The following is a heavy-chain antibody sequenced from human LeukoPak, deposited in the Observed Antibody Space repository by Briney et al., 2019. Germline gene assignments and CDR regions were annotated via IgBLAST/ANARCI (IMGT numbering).Heavy chain of an antibody. V-gene: IGHV4-59*01. Sequence: PSETLSLACTVSGASISGYYWSWVRQPPGKGLECLRHIYSSGSTNYNPSLKSRVTISVDTSKNQFSLTLSSVTAADTAVYYCARNYDSSGYTAFGYWGRETLLTVSS. CDR3: ARNYDSSGYTAFGY. CDR1: GASISGYY. D-gene: IGHD3-22*01. CDR2: IYSSGST. J-gene: IGHJ4*02.